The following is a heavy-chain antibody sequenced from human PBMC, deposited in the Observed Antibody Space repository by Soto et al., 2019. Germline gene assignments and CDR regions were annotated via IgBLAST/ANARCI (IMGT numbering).Heavy chain of an antibody. D-gene: IGHD6-6*01. CDR1: GYTFTSYD. CDR3: VMRGSSSRAHDY. V-gene: IGHV1-8*01. Sequence: ASVKVSCKASGYTFTSYDINWVRQATGQGLDCIGCTYPNHRNTRYSQKLHGTVNITSNTSITTAYLELSSLRSEDTAVYCCVMRGSSSRAHDYWGQGTLVTLPS. CDR2: TYPNHRNT. J-gene: IGHJ4*02.